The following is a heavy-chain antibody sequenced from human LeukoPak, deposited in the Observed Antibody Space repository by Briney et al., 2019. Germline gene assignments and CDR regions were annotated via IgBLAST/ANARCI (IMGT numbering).Heavy chain of an antibody. J-gene: IGHJ6*02. CDR1: GGSFSGYY. D-gene: IGHD1-26*01. Sequence: SETLSLTCAVYGGSFSGYYWSWIRQPPGKGLEWIGEVNHSGSTTYNPPLKSRVTISVDTSKNQFSLKLSSVTAADTAVYYCARLREGATFYYYAFDVWGQGTTVPVSS. CDR3: ARLREGATFYYYAFDV. CDR2: VNHSGST. V-gene: IGHV4-34*01.